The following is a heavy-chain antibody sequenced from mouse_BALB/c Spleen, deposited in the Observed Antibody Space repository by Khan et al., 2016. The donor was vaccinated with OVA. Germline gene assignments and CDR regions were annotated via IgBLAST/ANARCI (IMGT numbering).Heavy chain of an antibody. J-gene: IGHJ3*01. Sequence: EVELVASGGDFVKPGGSLKLSCAASGFTFSVYSMSWVRQTPDKRLEWVATISSDGTYTYYPDSGKGQFTISRDNAKNTLYLQVISLKSEDTAMYFCAVHLTGSFADWGHGTLVTVSA. CDR1: GFTFSVYS. CDR2: ISSDGTYT. D-gene: IGHD4-1*01. CDR3: AVHLTGSFAD. V-gene: IGHV5-6*01.